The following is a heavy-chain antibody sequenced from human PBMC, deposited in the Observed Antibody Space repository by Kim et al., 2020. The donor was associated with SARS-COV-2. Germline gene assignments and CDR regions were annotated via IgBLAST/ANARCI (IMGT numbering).Heavy chain of an antibody. D-gene: IGHD3-16*01. CDR3: AICMNTFGAAFDY. J-gene: IGHJ4*02. CDR2: IYPGDSNT. CDR1: GYSFTDYW. V-gene: IGHV5-51*01. Sequence: GESLKISCKGSGYSFTDYWIAWVRQMPGKGLEWMGIIYPGDSNTKYSPPFQGQVTISADKSINTAYLQWSSLRASDTAIYYCAICMNTFGAAFDYWGQGTLVTVS.